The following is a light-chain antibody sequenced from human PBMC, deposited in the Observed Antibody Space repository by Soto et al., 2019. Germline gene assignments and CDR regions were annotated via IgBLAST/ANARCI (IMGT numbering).Light chain of an antibody. Sequence: EIVLTQSPATLSLSPGERATLSCRASQNVANYLDWYQQKPGQAPRLLIYESSNRATGIAARFSGSGSGTDFTLTISSLEPEDFAVYYCQQRSNWLTFGGGTRVDI. CDR2: ESS. CDR3: QQRSNWLT. V-gene: IGKV3-11*01. J-gene: IGKJ4*01. CDR1: QNVANY.